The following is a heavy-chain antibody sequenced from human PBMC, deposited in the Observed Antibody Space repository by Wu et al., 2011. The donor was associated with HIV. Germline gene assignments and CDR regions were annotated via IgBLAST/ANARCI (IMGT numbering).Heavy chain of an antibody. CDR2: ISAYNGKT. Sequence: QVQLVQSGAEVKEPGASVKVSCKASGYTFTSYYFTWVRQAPGQGLEWMGWISAYNGKTSYAQKLQGRVTITADKSTSTAYMELSSLRSEDTAVYYCARDGGGGAYYYDSSGIDPWGQGTLVTVS. CDR1: GYTFTSYY. V-gene: IGHV1-18*01. D-gene: IGHD3-22*01. J-gene: IGHJ5*02. CDR3: ARDGGGGAYYYDSSGIDP.